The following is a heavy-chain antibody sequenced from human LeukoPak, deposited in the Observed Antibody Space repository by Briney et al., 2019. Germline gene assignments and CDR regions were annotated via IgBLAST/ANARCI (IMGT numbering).Heavy chain of an antibody. CDR1: GYTFTGYY. Sequence: ASVKVSRKASGYTFTGYYMHWVRQAPGQGLEWMGWINPNSGGTNYAQKFQGRVTMTRDTSISTAYMELSRLRSDDTAVYYCASSVRDIVVVPAAIRFDYWGQGTLVTVSS. V-gene: IGHV1-2*02. CDR2: INPNSGGT. D-gene: IGHD2-2*02. J-gene: IGHJ4*02. CDR3: ASSVRDIVVVPAAIRFDY.